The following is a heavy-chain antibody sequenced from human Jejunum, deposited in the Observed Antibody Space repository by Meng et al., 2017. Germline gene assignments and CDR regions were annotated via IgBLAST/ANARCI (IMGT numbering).Heavy chain of an antibody. CDR2: IRQDGNEK. J-gene: IGHJ4*02. CDR3: ARSPFYFDY. V-gene: IGHV3-7*01. Sequence: GGSLRLSCAVSGFTFSNYWMSWVRQDPGKGMEWVAKIRQDGNEKTYVDSVEGRFTISRDNAKSSLYLQMSSLRAEDTAVYYCARSPFYFDYWGQGTLVTVSS. CDR1: GFTFSNYW.